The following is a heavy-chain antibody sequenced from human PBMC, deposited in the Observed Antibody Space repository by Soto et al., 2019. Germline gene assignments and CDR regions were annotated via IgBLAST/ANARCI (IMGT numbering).Heavy chain of an antibody. Sequence: QVQLVESGGGVVQPGRSLRLSCAASGFTFNSYGMHWVRQAPGKGLEWVAVISYDGSTKYYADSVKGRFTISRDNSKNTLYLQMNSLRAEDSAVFYCAEDQEDTAMVMVYWGQGTLVTVSS. V-gene: IGHV3-30*18. CDR1: GFTFNSYG. J-gene: IGHJ4*02. CDR2: ISYDGSTK. CDR3: AEDQEDTAMVMVY. D-gene: IGHD5-18*01.